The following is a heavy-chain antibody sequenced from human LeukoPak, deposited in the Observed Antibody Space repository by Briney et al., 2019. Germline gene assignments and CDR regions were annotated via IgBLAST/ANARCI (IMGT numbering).Heavy chain of an antibody. V-gene: IGHV1-2*02. D-gene: IGHD3-22*01. J-gene: IGHJ4*02. CDR2: INPNSGGT. CDR3: ARESAILYYDSSGYSSY. Sequence: GASVKVSCKAPGYTFTGYYMHWVRQAPGQGLEWMGWINPNSGGTNYAQKFQGRVTMTRDTSISTAYMELSRLRSDDTAVYYCARESAILYYDSSGYSSYWGQGTLVTVSS. CDR1: GYTFTGYY.